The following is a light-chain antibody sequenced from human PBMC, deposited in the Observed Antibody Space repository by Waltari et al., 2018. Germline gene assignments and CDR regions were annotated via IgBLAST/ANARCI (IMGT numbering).Light chain of an antibody. CDR2: KAD. J-gene: IGLJ3*02. V-gene: IGLV8-61*01. Sequence: QTVVTQEPSLSVSPGGTVPLTCALSSCSVSTTSYATWYQQGPGQAPRTLVYKADSRSSGVPDRFSGSILGNKAALTITGAQADDESDYYCALYMGSGIWVFGGGTKLTVL. CDR3: ALYMGSGIWV. CDR1: SCSVSTTSY.